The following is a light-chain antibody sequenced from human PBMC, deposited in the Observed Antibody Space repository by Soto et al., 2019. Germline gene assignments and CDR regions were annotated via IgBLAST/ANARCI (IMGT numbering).Light chain of an antibody. CDR1: QSVSSN. CDR2: GAS. J-gene: IGKJ1*01. CDR3: QQSNKWLPTWT. V-gene: IGKV3-15*01. Sequence: EIVMTQSPATLSVSPGERATLSCRASQSVSSNLARYQQKPGQAPRLLIYGASSRATGIPARFSGSGSGTEFTLTISSLQSEDFAVYYCQQSNKWLPTWTFGQGTKVEIK.